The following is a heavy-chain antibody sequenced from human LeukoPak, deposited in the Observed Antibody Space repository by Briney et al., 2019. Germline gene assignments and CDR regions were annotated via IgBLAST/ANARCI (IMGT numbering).Heavy chain of an antibody. J-gene: IGHJ4*02. V-gene: IGHV4-61*08. Sequence: SETLSLTCTVSGGSISSGGYYWSWIRQHPGKGLEWIGYIYYSGSTNYNPSLKSRVTISVDTSKNQFSLKLISVTAADTAVYYCACYFYDSSGFDYWGQGTLVTVSS. CDR2: IYYSGST. CDR1: GGSISSGGYY. CDR3: ACYFYDSSGFDY. D-gene: IGHD3-22*01.